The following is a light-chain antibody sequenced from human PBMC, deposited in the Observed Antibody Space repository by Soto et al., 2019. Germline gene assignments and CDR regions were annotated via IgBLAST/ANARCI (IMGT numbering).Light chain of an antibody. V-gene: IGKV3-11*01. CDR2: DAS. CDR1: ESVSRY. CDR3: QQRSDWPST. Sequence: EIVLTQSPATLSLSPGHRATLSCRASESVSRYLAWYQRKPGQAPRLLIYDASSRAAGIPARFSGSGSGTDFTLTITSLEPEDFAVYYCQQRSDWPSTFGGGTKVEIK. J-gene: IGKJ4*01.